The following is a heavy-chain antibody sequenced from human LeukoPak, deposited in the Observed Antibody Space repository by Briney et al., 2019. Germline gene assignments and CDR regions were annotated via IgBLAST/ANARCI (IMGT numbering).Heavy chain of an antibody. J-gene: IGHJ4*02. CDR1: GFTFSSYA. CDR3: AKAQLRVTTGIDN. V-gene: IGHV3-23*01. D-gene: IGHD4-17*01. Sequence: HGGSLRLSCAASGFTFSSYAISWVRQAPGKGLEWVSGISSSSGNTNYADSVKGRFTISRDNSKNTLYLQMNSLRVEDTAVYYCAKAQLRVTTGIDNWGQGTLFTVSS. CDR2: ISSSSGNT.